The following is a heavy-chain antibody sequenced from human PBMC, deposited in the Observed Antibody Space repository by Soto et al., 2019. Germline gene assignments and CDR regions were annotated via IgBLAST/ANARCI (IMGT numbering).Heavy chain of an antibody. Sequence: EVQLVESGGGSVQPGGSLRLSCAASGFTFSSYEMKWVRQAPGKGLEWISYISSTGSTIYYADSVKGRFTISRDNAKNSVYLQMNSLRAEDTAVYYCARVGSLYFDYWGQGTLVTVSS. CDR3: ARVGSLYFDY. V-gene: IGHV3-48*03. CDR1: GFTFSSYE. J-gene: IGHJ4*02. CDR2: ISSTGSTI.